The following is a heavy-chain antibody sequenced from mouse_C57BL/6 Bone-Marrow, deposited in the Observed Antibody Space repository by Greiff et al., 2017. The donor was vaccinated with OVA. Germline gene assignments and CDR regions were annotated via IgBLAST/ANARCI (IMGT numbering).Heavy chain of an antibody. D-gene: IGHD1-1*01. CDR3: ARYYYGSSPAWFAY. Sequence: VQLKESGAELVKPGASVKLSCTASGFNIKDYYMHWVKQRTEQGLEWIGRIDPEDGETKHAPKFQGKATITADTSSNTAYLQLSSLTSEDTAVYYCARYYYGSSPAWFAYWGQGTLVTVSA. V-gene: IGHV14-2*01. CDR1: GFNIKDYY. J-gene: IGHJ3*01. CDR2: IDPEDGET.